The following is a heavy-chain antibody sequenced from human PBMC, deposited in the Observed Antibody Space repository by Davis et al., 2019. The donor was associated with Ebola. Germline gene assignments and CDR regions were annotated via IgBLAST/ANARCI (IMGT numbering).Heavy chain of an antibody. D-gene: IGHD1-26*01. J-gene: IGHJ3*01. Sequence: GESLKISCAASGFIFQNYVMSWVRQAPGKGLEWVSTLGTSADTYYADSVKGRFTISRDNSRNTLYLQMNGLRVEDTAIYYCAKDTSNIWFDVWGQGTMVTVSS. CDR3: AKDTSNIWFDV. V-gene: IGHV3-23*01. CDR1: GFIFQNYV. CDR2: LGTSADT.